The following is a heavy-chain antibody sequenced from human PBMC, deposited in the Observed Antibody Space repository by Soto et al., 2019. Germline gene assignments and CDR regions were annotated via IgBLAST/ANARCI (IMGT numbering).Heavy chain of an antibody. D-gene: IGHD5-18*01. J-gene: IGHJ4*02. CDR2: ISAYNGNT. V-gene: IGHV1-18*01. CDR3: ASSLLVGYGLEGESD. Sequence: QVQLVQSGAEVKKPGASVKVSCKASGYTFTSYGISWVRQAPGQGLEGMGWISAYNGNTNYAQKLQGRVTMTTDTSTSPAYMELRSLRSDGTAVYYCASSLLVGYGLEGESDWGQGTLVTVSS. CDR1: GYTFTSYG.